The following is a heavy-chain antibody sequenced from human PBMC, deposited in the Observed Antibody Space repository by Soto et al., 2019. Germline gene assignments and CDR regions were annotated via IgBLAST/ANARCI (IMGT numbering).Heavy chain of an antibody. CDR1: GGTFSSHA. CDR2: IIPFFKAA. V-gene: IGHV1-69*13. CDR3: ARDVPLNYYDGTFSYYAMDV. Sequence: SVKVSCKASGGTFSSHAISWVRQAPGQGLEWMGGIIPFFKAANYAQKFQGRVTITADDSTSTAYMDLYSLRSEDTAVYYCARDVPLNYYDGTFSYYAMDVWGQGTRVTVPS. D-gene: IGHD3-16*01. J-gene: IGHJ6*02.